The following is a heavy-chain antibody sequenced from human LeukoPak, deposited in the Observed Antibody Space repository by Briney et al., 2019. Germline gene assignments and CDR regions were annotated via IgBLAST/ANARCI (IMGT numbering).Heavy chain of an antibody. CDR1: GYTFTSYG. CDR3: AGGGWDSSGWYVAY. Sequence: GASVKVSCKASGYTFTSYGISWVRQAPGQGLEWMGWISAYNGNTNYAQKLQGRVTMTTDTSTSTAYIELRSLRSDDTAVYYCAGGGWDSSGWYVAYWGQGTLVTVSS. D-gene: IGHD6-19*01. J-gene: IGHJ4*02. V-gene: IGHV1-18*01. CDR2: ISAYNGNT.